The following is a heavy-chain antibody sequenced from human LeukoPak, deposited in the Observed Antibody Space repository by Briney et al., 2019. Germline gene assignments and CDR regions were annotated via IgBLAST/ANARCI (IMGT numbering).Heavy chain of an antibody. Sequence: SVKASCKASGATLSSYAIIWVRQAPGHRLEWMGGVIPIFGTANYAQKFHGRVTITADESTSTAYMELSSLRSEDTAVYYCARDLENPRGYWGQGTLVTVSS. CDR3: ARDLENPRGY. V-gene: IGHV1-69*13. D-gene: IGHD7-27*01. CDR2: VIPIFGTA. J-gene: IGHJ4*02. CDR1: GATLSSYA.